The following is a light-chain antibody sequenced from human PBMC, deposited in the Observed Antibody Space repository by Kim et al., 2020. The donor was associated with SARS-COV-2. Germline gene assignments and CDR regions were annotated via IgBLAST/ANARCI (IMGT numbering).Light chain of an antibody. CDR1: QSIDSW. CDR3: QQYRSDRT. J-gene: IGKJ1*01. CDR2: EAS. Sequence: DIQLTQSPATLSASVGDRLTITCRGSQSIDSWLAWYHQKPGEAPKLLIYEASSVERGVPARLSGGRSGTEFTLTISSLQPDDFATYYWQQYRSDRTLGQGTKVDIK. V-gene: IGKV1-5*03.